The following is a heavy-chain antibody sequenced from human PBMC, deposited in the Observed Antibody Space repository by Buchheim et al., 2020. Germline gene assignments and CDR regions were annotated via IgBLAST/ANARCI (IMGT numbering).Heavy chain of an antibody. J-gene: IGHJ4*02. Sequence: QVQLVQSGPEVKKPGASVKVSCKASGYTFTTFGITWVRQAPGQGLEWLGWVSANNGRTDYAQKVQGRVTMTKDTSTSTAYMELRSLSSDDTAVYYCARGSVTVDYWGQGTL. V-gene: IGHV1-18*01. CDR3: ARGSVTVDY. D-gene: IGHD4-11*01. CDR2: VSANNGRT. CDR1: GYTFTTFG.